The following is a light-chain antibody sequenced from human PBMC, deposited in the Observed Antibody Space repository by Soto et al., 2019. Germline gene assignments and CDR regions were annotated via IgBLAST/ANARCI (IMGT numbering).Light chain of an antibody. V-gene: IGLV1-40*01. CDR3: QSYDSSMSAVV. CDR1: SIDVGGDYY. Sequence: QSALTQPASVSGAPGQPITISCTGTSIDVGGDYYVHWYQQLPGTAPKLLIYDNSNRPSGVPDRFSGSKSGTSASLAITGLQAEDEADYYCQSYDSSMSAVVFGGGTKLTVL. CDR2: DNS. J-gene: IGLJ3*02.